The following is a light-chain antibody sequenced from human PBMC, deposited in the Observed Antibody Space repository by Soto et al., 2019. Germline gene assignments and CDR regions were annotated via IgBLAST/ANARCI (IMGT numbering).Light chain of an antibody. Sequence: DIQMTQSPSTLYASVGDRVTITCRASQSIGGWLAWYQQKPGKAPKLLIYEASVLQNGVPPRFSGSGSGTEFTLAISSLQPDDFATYYCQEHNSYIPTFGPGTKVEIK. V-gene: IGKV1-5*03. CDR3: QEHNSYIPT. CDR1: QSIGGW. J-gene: IGKJ1*01. CDR2: EAS.